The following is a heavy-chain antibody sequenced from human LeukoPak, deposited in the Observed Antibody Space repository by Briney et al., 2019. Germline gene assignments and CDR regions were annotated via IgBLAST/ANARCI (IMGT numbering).Heavy chain of an antibody. Sequence: GGSLRLSCAASVFTFSNSCMSGVRQAPGKAREGVGRIKSKTDGGTTDYAAPVKGRFTISRDDSKNTLYLQMNSLKTEDTAVYYCTANHYGSGSYCRYWGQGTLVIVSS. CDR1: VFTFSNSC. D-gene: IGHD3-10*01. V-gene: IGHV3-15*01. J-gene: IGHJ4*02. CDR2: IKSKTDGGTT. CDR3: TANHYGSGSYCRY.